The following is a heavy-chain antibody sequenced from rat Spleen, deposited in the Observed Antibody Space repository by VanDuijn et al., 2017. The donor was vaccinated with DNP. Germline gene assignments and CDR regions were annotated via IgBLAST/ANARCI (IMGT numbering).Heavy chain of an antibody. CDR2: ISSNGSST. CDR3: ARRSNNLDY. CDR1: GFTFSDYY. Sequence: EVQLVESGGGLVQPGRSLTLSCAASGFTFSDYYMAWVRQAPKKGLEWVATISSNGSSTYYRNSVKGRFTISRDNAKSTLYLQMDSLRSEDTATYYCARRSNNLDYWGQGVMVTVSS. D-gene: IGHD1-10*01. J-gene: IGHJ2*01. V-gene: IGHV5-7*01.